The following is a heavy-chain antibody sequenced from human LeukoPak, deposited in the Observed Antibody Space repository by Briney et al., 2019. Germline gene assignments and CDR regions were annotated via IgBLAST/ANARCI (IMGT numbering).Heavy chain of an antibody. J-gene: IGHJ4*02. V-gene: IGHV3-21*01. CDR1: GFTFSSYS. Sequence: PGGSLRLSCAASGFTFSSYSMNWVRQAPGKGLEWVSSISSSSSYIDYADSVKGRFTISRDNAKNSLYLQMNSLRAEDTAVYYCARDPEDHWGRTYYYDSSGRDTDYWGQGTLVTVSS. CDR3: ARDPEDHWGRTYYYDSSGRDTDY. CDR2: ISSSSSYI. D-gene: IGHD3-22*01.